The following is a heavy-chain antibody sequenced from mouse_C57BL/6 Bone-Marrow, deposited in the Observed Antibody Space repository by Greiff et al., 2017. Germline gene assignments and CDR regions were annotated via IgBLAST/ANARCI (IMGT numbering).Heavy chain of an antibody. CDR1: GYTFTSYD. CDR3: ARSQGGPVPGDY. Sequence: VQLQQSGPELVKPGASVKLSCKASGYTFTSYDIHWVQQRPGQGLEWIGWIYPSDGSTKYNEKFKGKATLTVDTSSSTAYMELHSLTSEDSAVYFCARSQGGPVPGDYWGQGTTLTVSS. CDR2: IYPSDGST. V-gene: IGHV1-85*01. J-gene: IGHJ2*01.